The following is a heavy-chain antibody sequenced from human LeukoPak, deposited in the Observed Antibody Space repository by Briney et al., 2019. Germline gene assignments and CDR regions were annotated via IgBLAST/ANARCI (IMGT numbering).Heavy chain of an antibody. Sequence: PGGSLRLSCAASGFTFSSYAMHWVRQAPGKGLEWVAVISYDGSNKCYADSVKGRFTISRDNSKNTLYLQMNSLRAEDTAVYYCARAQFTLIVVVPAAIYWGQGTLVTVSS. V-gene: IGHV3-30-3*01. CDR1: GFTFSSYA. CDR3: ARAQFTLIVVVPAAIY. D-gene: IGHD2-2*01. J-gene: IGHJ4*02. CDR2: ISYDGSNK.